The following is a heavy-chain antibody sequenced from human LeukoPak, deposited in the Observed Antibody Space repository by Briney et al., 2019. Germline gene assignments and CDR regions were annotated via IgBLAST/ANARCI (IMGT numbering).Heavy chain of an antibody. D-gene: IGHD5-18*01. CDR2: VSGSSGST. Sequence: GGSLRLSCAASGFTFSSYSMNWVRQAPGKCLEWVSGVSGSSGSTYSADSVKGRFTISRDNSKSTLFLQMNSLRAEDTAVYYCAKMARYSYVGVYYFDYWGQGTLVTVSS. CDR1: GFTFSSYS. CDR3: AKMARYSYVGVYYFDY. V-gene: IGHV3-23*01. J-gene: IGHJ4*02.